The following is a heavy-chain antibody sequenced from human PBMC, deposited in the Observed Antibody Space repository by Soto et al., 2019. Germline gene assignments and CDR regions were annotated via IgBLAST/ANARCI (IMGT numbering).Heavy chain of an antibody. V-gene: IGHV4-61*01. Sequence: SETLSLTCTVSGGSVSSGSYYWSWIRQPPGKGLEWIGYIYYSGSTNYNPSLKSRVTISVDTSNNQFSLKLSSVTAADTAVYYCPRDEAGDQVGYFDYGGQGTLVTVSS. J-gene: IGHJ4*02. D-gene: IGHD7-27*01. CDR2: IYYSGST. CDR1: GGSVSSGSYY. CDR3: PRDEAGDQVGYFDY.